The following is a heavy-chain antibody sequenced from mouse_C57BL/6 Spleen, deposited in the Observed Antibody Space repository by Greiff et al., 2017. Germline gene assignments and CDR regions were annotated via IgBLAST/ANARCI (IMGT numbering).Heavy chain of an antibody. CDR2: RNPSNGGT. CDR1: GYTFTSYW. CDR3: ARKSYYHVSSSFAY. J-gene: IGHJ3*01. V-gene: IGHV1-53*01. D-gene: IGHD1-1*01. Sequence: QVQLQQPGTELVKPGASVKLSCKASGYTFTSYWMHWVKQRPGQGLEWIGNRNPSNGGTNYNEKFKSKATLTVDKSSSTAYMQLSSLTSEDSAVYYWARKSYYHVSSSFAYWGQGTLVTVSA.